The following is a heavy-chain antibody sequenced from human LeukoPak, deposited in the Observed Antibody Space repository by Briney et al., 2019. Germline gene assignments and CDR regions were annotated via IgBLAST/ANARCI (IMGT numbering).Heavy chain of an antibody. D-gene: IGHD5-12*01. CDR3: ARRHSESGDDTTDFDY. CDR1: GYSFTDYW. Sequence: GESLKISFKGSGYSFTDYWIAWVRQMPGKGLEWMGIIYPGDSDTIYSPSFQGQVTMSADKSISTAYLQWSSLKASDTAMYYCARRHSESGDDTTDFDYWGQGTLVTVSS. V-gene: IGHV5-51*01. CDR2: IYPGDSDT. J-gene: IGHJ4*02.